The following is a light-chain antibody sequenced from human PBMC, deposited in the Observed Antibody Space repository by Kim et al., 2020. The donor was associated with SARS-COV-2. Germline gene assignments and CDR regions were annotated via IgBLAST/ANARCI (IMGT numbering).Light chain of an antibody. CDR2: DNN. CDR1: HSNIGSNY. Sequence: QSVLTQPPSVSAAPGERVSISCSGSHSNIGSNYVSWYQQFPGTAPKLVIFDNNKRPSGIPDRFSGSKSGTSATLGITGLQIGDEADYYCGTWDSSLSTGGVFGGGTKLTVL. V-gene: IGLV1-51*01. CDR3: GTWDSSLSTGGV. J-gene: IGLJ2*01.